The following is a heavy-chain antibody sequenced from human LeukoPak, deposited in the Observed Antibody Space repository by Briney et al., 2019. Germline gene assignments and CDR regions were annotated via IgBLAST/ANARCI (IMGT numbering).Heavy chain of an antibody. J-gene: IGHJ4*02. CDR2: INWNGGST. CDR3: AREGVRYDGTGYYYYDYFDY. V-gene: IGHV3-20*04. CDR1: GFTFDDYG. D-gene: IGHD3-22*01. Sequence: GGSLRLSCAASGFTFDDYGMSWVRQAPGKGLEWVSGINWNGGSTGYADSVKGRFTISRDNAKNSLYLQMNSLRAEDTALYYCAREGVRYDGTGYYYYDYFDYWGQGTLVTVSS.